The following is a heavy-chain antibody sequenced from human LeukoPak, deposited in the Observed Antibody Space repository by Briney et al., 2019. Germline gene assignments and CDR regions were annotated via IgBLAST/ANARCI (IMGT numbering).Heavy chain of an antibody. V-gene: IGHV1-8*01. CDR1: GYTFTSHD. Sequence: GASVKVSFKSSGYTFTSHDIYWVRQATRQGLEWMGWMNPNSGNTGYAQKSHVRVTMTMNTTISTDYMELSSMRSEDAAAYYCAGGTNAFDPWGQGTLVTVSS. CDR3: AGGTNAFDP. J-gene: IGHJ5*02. CDR2: MNPNSGNT. D-gene: IGHD1-1*01.